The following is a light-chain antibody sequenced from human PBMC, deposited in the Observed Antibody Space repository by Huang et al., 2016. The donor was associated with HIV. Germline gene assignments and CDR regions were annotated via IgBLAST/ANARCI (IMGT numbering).Light chain of an antibody. CDR1: QSLLQSNGYNY. CDR2: LGS. J-gene: IGKJ3*01. CDR3: MQALQTPFT. Sequence: DIVMTQSPLSLPVTPGEPASISCRSSQSLLQSNGYNYLNWYLQKPGQSPQLLIYLGSNLASGVPDRFSGSGSGTDFTLKISRVEAEDVGVYYCMQALQTPFTFGPGTKVDIK. V-gene: IGKV2-28*01.